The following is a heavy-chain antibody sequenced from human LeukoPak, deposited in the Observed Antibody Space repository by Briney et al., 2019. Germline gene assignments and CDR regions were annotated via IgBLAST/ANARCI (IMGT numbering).Heavy chain of an antibody. CDR3: AKSLFTSAAGSGRASDI. CDR2: ISAGGDLT. D-gene: IGHD3-10*01. CDR1: GFMFKDFP. J-gene: IGHJ3*02. Sequence: SGGSLRLSCAASGFMFKDFPMTWVRQAPGKGLEWLSAISAGGDLTFHADSLRGRFTISRDNSKSTLYLQMDSLGAEDTAVYYCAKSLFTSAAGSGRASDIWGQGTMVTVSS. V-gene: IGHV3-23*01.